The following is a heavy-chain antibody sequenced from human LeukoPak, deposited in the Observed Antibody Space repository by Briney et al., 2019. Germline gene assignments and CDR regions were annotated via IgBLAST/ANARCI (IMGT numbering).Heavy chain of an antibody. J-gene: IGHJ2*01. CDR2: IYSGGTT. V-gene: IGHV3-53*01. CDR1: GFTFTSSA. Sequence: GESLRLSCAVSGFTFTSSALNWVRQAPGKGLEWVSLIYSGGTTYYAASVKGRFTIARDNSKNTLYLQMNSLRAEDTAVYYCARDSGLYWYFDLWGRGTLVTVSS. CDR3: ARDSGLYWYFDL.